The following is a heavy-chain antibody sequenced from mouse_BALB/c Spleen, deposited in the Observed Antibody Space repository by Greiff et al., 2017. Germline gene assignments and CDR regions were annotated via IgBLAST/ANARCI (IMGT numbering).Heavy chain of an antibody. CDR2: IWSGGST. D-gene: IGHD2-14*01. CDR3: ARGDYRYDVVYAMDY. V-gene: IGHV2-2*02. CDR1: GFSLTSYG. J-gene: IGHJ4*01. Sequence: QVQLKESGPGLVQPSQSLSITCTVSGFSLTSYGVHWVRQSPGKGLEWLGVIWSGGSTDYNAAFISRLSISKDNSKSQVFFKMNSLQANDTAIYYCARGDYRYDVVYAMDYWGQGTSVTVSS.